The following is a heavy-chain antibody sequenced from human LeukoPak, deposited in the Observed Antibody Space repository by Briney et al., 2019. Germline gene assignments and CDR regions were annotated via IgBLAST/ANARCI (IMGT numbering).Heavy chain of an antibody. Sequence: GGSLRLSCAASGFTFSSYSMNWVRQAPGKGLEWVSSISSSSSYIYYADSVKGRFTISRDDAKNSLYLQMNSLRAEDTPVYYCARAKPPKISYDSSGYYFDYWGQGTLVTVSS. CDR1: GFTFSSYS. J-gene: IGHJ4*02. CDR2: ISSSSSYI. CDR3: ARAKPPKISYDSSGYYFDY. D-gene: IGHD3-22*01. V-gene: IGHV3-21*01.